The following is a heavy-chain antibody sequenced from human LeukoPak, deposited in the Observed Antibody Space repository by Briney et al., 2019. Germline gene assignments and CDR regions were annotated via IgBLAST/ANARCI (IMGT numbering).Heavy chain of an antibody. J-gene: IGHJ4*02. V-gene: IGHV4-39*01. CDR1: GGSIISSSYN. D-gene: IGHD6-13*01. CDR3: ARVKRGSSWYDY. Sequence: PSETLSLTCAVSGGSIISSSYNWGWIRQPPGKGLEWIGTIYHSGTTYYNPSLKSRVTISVDTSKNQFFLKLSSVTAADTAVYYCARVKRGSSWYDYWGQGTLVTVSS. CDR2: IYHSGTT.